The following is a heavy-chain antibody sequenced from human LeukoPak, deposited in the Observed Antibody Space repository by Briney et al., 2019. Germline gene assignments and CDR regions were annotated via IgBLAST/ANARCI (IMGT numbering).Heavy chain of an antibody. CDR3: AREVGSYFDY. D-gene: IGHD1-26*01. J-gene: IGHJ4*02. CDR1: GGSISSYY. V-gene: IGHV4-38-2*02. CDR2: IYHSGST. Sequence: SETLSLTCTVSGGSISSYYWGWIRQPPGKGLEWIGSIYHSGSTYYNPSLKSRVTISVDTSKNQFSLKLSSVTAADTAVYYCAREVGSYFDYWGQGTLVTVSS.